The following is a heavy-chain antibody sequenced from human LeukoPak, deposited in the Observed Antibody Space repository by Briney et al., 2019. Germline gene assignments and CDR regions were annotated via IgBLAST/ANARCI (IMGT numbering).Heavy chain of an antibody. CDR1: GDSISSGGYC. CDR2: IYHSGST. J-gene: IGHJ3*02. CDR3: ARGRAVRGVIIGAFDI. Sequence: SETLSLTCAVSGDSISSGGYCWSWIRQPPGKGLEWIGYIYHSGSTYYNPSLKSRVTISVDRSKNQFPLKLSSVTAADTAGYYCARGRAVRGVIIGAFDIWGQGTMVTVSS. D-gene: IGHD3-10*01. V-gene: IGHV4-30-2*01.